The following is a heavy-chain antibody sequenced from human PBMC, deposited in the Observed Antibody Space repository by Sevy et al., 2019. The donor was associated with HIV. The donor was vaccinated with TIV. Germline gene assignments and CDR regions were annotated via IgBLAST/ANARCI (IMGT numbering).Heavy chain of an antibody. Sequence: ASVKVSCKASGYTFTSYAIHWVRQAPGPRLEWMGWINPGNENTKYSQKFQGRVTITRDTSASTTYMELSSLRSEDTAVYYCARSVIPTAIFDYWGRGTLVTVSS. CDR3: ARSVIPTAIFDY. J-gene: IGHJ4*02. D-gene: IGHD2-2*01. CDR2: INPGNENT. CDR1: GYTFTSYA. V-gene: IGHV1-3*01.